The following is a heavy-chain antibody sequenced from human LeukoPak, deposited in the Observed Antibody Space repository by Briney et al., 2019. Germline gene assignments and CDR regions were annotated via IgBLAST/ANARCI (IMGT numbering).Heavy chain of an antibody. V-gene: IGHV1-69*05. D-gene: IGHD3-22*01. CDR2: FMPIFGTA. CDR3: ARGESYTSSGYYY. J-gene: IGHJ4*02. Sequence: SVKVSCKASGGTFSNYAISWVRQAPGQGLEWMGRFMPIFGTANHAQKFQGRVTITTDESTTTAYTELSSLKSEDTAVYYCARGESYTSSGYYYWGQGTLVTVSS. CDR1: GGTFSNYA.